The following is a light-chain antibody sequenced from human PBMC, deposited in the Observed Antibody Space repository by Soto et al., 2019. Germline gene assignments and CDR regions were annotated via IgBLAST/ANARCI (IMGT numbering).Light chain of an antibody. J-gene: IGKJ4*01. CDR2: AAS. CDR3: QKYNSAPLT. V-gene: IGKV1-27*01. CDR1: QGIGVY. Sequence: DIQITQSPSSLSASLGDRVTIACRASQGIGVYLAWFQQKPGNAPKLLIYAASTLQSGVPSRFSGSGSGTDFTLTVSSLQPEDVATYYCQKYNSAPLTFGGGTRLEIK.